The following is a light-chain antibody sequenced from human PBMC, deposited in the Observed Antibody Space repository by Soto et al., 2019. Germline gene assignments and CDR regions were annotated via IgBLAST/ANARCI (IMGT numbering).Light chain of an antibody. CDR3: HQYYITPRT. V-gene: IGKV4-1*01. J-gene: IGKJ1*01. CDR1: QSVLFNSNNKNY. Sequence: DIVMTQSPDSLAVSLGERATINCKSSQSVLFNSNNKNYLAWYQQKPRQPPKLLIYWASTRESGVPDRFSGGGSGTDFTLTISGLQAEDVAVYYCHQYYITPRTFGQGTKVEIK. CDR2: WAS.